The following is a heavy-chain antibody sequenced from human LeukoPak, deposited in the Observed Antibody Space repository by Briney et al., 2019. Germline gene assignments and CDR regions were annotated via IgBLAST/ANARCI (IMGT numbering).Heavy chain of an antibody. CDR2: IIPIFGTA. J-gene: IGHJ4*02. CDR1: GYTLTQLS. Sequence: GASVKVSCKVSGYTLTQLSVHWVRQAPGKGLEWMGGIIPIFGTANYAQKFQGRVTITADESTSTAYMELSSLRSEDTAVYYCARSSRVAATVTLDYWGQGTLVTVSS. D-gene: IGHD2-15*01. CDR3: ARSSRVAATVTLDY. V-gene: IGHV1-69*13.